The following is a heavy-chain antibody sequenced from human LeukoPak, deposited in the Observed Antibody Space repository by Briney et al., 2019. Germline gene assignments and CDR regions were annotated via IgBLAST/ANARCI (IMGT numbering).Heavy chain of an antibody. V-gene: IGHV3-48*01. CDR1: GFSFSSYN. D-gene: IGHD3-22*01. CDR2: ISSTRPTI. CDR3: ATLPYYYDSSGSYYFDY. J-gene: IGHJ4*02. Sequence: GGSLRLSCAASGFSFSSYNMNWVRQAPGRGLEWISYISSTRPTIYYADSVKGRFTISRDNSKNTLYLQMNSLRVEDTAVYYCATLPYYYDSSGSYYFDYWGQGTLVTVSS.